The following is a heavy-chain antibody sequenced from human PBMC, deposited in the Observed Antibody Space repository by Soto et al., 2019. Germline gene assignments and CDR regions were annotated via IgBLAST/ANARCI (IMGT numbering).Heavy chain of an antibody. CDR1: GFTFSSYG. Sequence: QEQLVESGGGVVQPGRSLRLSCAASGFTFSSYGMHWVRQAPGKGLEWVAVIWYDGSNKYYADSVKGRFTISRDNSKNTLYLQMNSLRAEDTAVYYCARDQGLSWFDPWGQGTLVTVSS. CDR2: IWYDGSNK. J-gene: IGHJ5*02. D-gene: IGHD3-16*01. V-gene: IGHV3-33*01. CDR3: ARDQGLSWFDP.